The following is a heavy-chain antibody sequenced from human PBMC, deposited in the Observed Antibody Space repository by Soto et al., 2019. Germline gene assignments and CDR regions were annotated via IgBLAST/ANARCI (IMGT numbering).Heavy chain of an antibody. J-gene: IGHJ6*02. V-gene: IGHV3-23*01. D-gene: IGHD6-25*01. CDR3: AKDLNWVPPLPIAALYYYGMDV. CDR1: GFTFSSYA. CDR2: ISGSGGST. Sequence: GGSLRLSCAASGFTFSSYAMSWVRQAPGKGLEWVSAISGSGGSTYYADSVKGRFTISRDNSKNTLYLQMNSLRAEDTAVYYCAKDLNWVPPLPIAALYYYGMDVWGQGTTVTVSS.